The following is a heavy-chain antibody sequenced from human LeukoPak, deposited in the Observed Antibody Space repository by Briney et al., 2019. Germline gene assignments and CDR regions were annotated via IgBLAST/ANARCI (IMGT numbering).Heavy chain of an antibody. Sequence: ASVKVSCKASGYTFTSYYMHWVRQAPGQGLEWMGIINPSGGSTSYAQKFQGKVTISVDTSKNQFSLNLSSVTAADTAVYYCARDVVVVPAAIHYGMDVWGQGTTVTVSS. CDR1: GYTFTSYY. V-gene: IGHV1-46*01. CDR3: ARDVVVVPAAIHYGMDV. D-gene: IGHD2-2*01. CDR2: INPSGGST. J-gene: IGHJ6*02.